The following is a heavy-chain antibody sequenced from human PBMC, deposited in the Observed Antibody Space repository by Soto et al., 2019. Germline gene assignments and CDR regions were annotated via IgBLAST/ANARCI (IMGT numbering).Heavy chain of an antibody. J-gene: IGHJ6*03. Sequence: SETLSLTCTVSGGSISSYYWSWIRQPPGKGLEWIGYIYYSGSTNYNPSLKSRVTISVDTSKNQFSLKLSSVTAADTAVYYCARNLQIKSYYYYMDVWGKGTTVTVSS. V-gene: IGHV4-59*08. CDR2: IYYSGST. CDR1: GGSISSYY. CDR3: ARNLQIKSYYYYMDV.